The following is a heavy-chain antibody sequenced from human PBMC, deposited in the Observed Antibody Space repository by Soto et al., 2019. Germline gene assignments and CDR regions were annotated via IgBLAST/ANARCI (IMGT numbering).Heavy chain of an antibody. CDR3: ARVNPDYDSSGYPYWYFDL. Sequence: SVKVSCKASGGTFSSYAISWVRQAPGQGLEWMGGIIPIFGTANYAQKFQGRVTITADESTSTAYMELSSLRSEDTAVYYCARVNPDYDSSGYPYWYFDLWGRGTLVTVSS. V-gene: IGHV1-69*13. CDR2: IIPIFGTA. D-gene: IGHD3-22*01. J-gene: IGHJ2*01. CDR1: GGTFSSYA.